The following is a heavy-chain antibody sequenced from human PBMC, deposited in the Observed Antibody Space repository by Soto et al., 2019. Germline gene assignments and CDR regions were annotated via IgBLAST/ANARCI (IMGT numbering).Heavy chain of an antibody. D-gene: IGHD2-2*01. CDR2: INPSGGST. CDR1: GYTFTSYY. J-gene: IGHJ6*02. Sequence: ASVKVSCKASGYTFTSYYMHWVRQAPGQGLEWMGIINPSGGSTSYAQKFQGRVTMTRDTSTSTVYMELSSLRSEDTAVYYCARDGIGVVPAESCGMDVWGQGTTVTVSS. V-gene: IGHV1-46*01. CDR3: ARDGIGVVPAESCGMDV.